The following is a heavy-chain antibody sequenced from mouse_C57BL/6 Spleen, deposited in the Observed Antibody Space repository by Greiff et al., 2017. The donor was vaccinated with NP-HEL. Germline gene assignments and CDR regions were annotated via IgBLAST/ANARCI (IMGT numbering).Heavy chain of an antibody. V-gene: IGHV5-16*01. J-gene: IGHJ4*01. CDR1: GFTFSDYY. Sequence: EVKLMESEGGLVQPGSSMKLSCTASGFTFSDYYMAWVRQVPEKGLEWVANINYDGSSTYYLDSLKSRFIISRDNAKNILYLQMSSLKSEDTATYYCARDLLYGSSPYYAMDYWGQGTSVTVSS. CDR2: INYDGSST. D-gene: IGHD1-1*01. CDR3: ARDLLYGSSPYYAMDY.